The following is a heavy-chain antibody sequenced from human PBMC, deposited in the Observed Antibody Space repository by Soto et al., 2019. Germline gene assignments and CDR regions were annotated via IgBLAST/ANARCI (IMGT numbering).Heavy chain of an antibody. Sequence: EVQLVETGGGLIQPGGSLRLSCAVSGFTVSTNYMSWVRQAPGKGLEWVSALYSGGSTYYADSVKGRFTISRDNSKNTLHLQMNSLRAEDTAQYYCARHRDALSSTFDYWGQGTLVTVSS. D-gene: IGHD6-6*01. CDR3: ARHRDALSSTFDY. V-gene: IGHV3-53*02. CDR1: GFTVSTNY. CDR2: LYSGGST. J-gene: IGHJ4*02.